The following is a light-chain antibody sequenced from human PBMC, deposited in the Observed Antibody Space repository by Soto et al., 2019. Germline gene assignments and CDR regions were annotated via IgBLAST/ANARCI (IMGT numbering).Light chain of an antibody. CDR3: QQYGTPVT. J-gene: IGKJ3*01. V-gene: IGKV3-20*01. CDR1: QSVSSSY. CDR2: GAS. Sequence: EIVLTQSPGTLSLSPGERATLSCRASQSVSSSYLAWYQQKPGQAPRLLIYGASSRATGIPDRFSGSGSGTDFTLTISGLEPEDFAVYYCQQYGTPVTFGPGTKVDIK.